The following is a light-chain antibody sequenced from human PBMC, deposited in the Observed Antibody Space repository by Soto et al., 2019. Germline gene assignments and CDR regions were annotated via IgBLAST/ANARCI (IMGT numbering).Light chain of an antibody. CDR2: GNS. J-gene: IGLJ1*01. V-gene: IGLV1-40*01. Sequence: QSVLTQPPSVSGAPGQRVTIPCPGRSSNIGAGYDVHWYQQLPGTAPKLLIYGNSNRPSGVPDRFSGSKSGTSASLAITGLQAEDEADYYCQSYDSSLSGWVFGTGTKVTVL. CDR3: QSYDSSLSGWV. CDR1: SSNIGAGYD.